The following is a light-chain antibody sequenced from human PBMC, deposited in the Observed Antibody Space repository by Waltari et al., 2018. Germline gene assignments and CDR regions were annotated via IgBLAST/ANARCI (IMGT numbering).Light chain of an antibody. J-gene: IGLJ3*02. CDR3: CSYAGRSTWV. V-gene: IGLV2-23*02. CDR2: AVR. CDR1: RADVGFFNL. Sequence: QSALTQPASVSGSPGQSVTTSCTGTRADVGFFNLVSWYQHHPAKPPKLIIFAVRQRTSLVSSRFSGSKSCYTASLTISGLQAEDEADYYCCSYAGRSTWVCGGGTKVTVL.